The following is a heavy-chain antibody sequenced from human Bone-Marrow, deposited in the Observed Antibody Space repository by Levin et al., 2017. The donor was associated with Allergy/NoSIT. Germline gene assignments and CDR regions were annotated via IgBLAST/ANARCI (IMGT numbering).Heavy chain of an antibody. Sequence: PRGSLRLSCAGSGFTFSSDVMSWVRQAPGKGLEWVSGISGSGGTTYYADSVKGRFTISRDNSKNTLYLQMNSLRAEDTAVYYCAKGSYCSAGTCYSRLGYWGQGTLVTVSS. D-gene: IGHD2-15*01. CDR3: AKGSYCSAGTCYSRLGY. J-gene: IGHJ4*02. CDR2: ISGSGGTT. V-gene: IGHV3-23*01. CDR1: GFTFSSDV.